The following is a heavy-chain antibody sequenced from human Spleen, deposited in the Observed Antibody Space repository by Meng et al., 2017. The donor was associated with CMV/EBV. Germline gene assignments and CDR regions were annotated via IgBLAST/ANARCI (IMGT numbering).Heavy chain of an antibody. J-gene: IGHJ6*02. CDR3: ARDFWSGNSLYGMDV. V-gene: IGHV1-8*03. D-gene: IGHD3-3*01. CDR1: GYTFSTYD. CDR2: MNPNSGNT. Sequence: ASVKVSCKASGYTFSTYDINWVRQAAGQGLEWMEWMNPNSGNTGYAQKFQGRVTITRNTSISTAYMELSSLRSEDTAVYYCARDFWSGNSLYGMDVWGQGTTVTVSS.